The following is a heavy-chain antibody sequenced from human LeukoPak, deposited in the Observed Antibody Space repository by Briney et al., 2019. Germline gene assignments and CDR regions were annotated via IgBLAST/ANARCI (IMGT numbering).Heavy chain of an antibody. CDR1: GYPFDNFG. CDR3: ARDRVGGDLTGVSLY. Sequence: GAAVKVSCKASGYPFDNFGLTWVRQSPGQGLEWMGGISAYNGNTHYAQKFRCRLTLTTETSTSTAYLELRSLKSDDTAVYYCARDRVGGDLTGVSLYWGQGTLVTVSS. D-gene: IGHD4-17*01. V-gene: IGHV1-18*01. CDR2: ISAYNGNT. J-gene: IGHJ4*01.